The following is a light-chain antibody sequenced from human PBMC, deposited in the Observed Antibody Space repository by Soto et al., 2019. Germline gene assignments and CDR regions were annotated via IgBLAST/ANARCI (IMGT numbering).Light chain of an antibody. Sequence: DILMTQSPSSLSASVGDRVTITCRASQAIRNDLAWYQQKPGRAPKRLIYGSSSLQSGVPSRFSGRGSGTEFTLTISSLQPEDFATYYCLQHNVFPRSFGQGTKVEIK. CDR2: GSS. CDR1: QAIRND. CDR3: LQHNVFPRS. J-gene: IGKJ1*01. V-gene: IGKV1-17*01.